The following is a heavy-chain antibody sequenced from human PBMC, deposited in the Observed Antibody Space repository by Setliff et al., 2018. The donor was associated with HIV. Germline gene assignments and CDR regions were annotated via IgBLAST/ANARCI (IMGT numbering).Heavy chain of an antibody. D-gene: IGHD3-10*01. CDR3: ARGSITMVRGVIPYAFDI. Sequence: SVKVSCKASGGTFSSYAISWVRQAPGQGLEWMGGIIPIFGTANYAQKFQGRVTITADESTSTAYMELSSLRSEDTAVYYCARGSITMVRGVIPYAFDIWGQGTMVTV. CDR2: IIPIFGTA. CDR1: GGTFSSYA. V-gene: IGHV1-69*13. J-gene: IGHJ3*02.